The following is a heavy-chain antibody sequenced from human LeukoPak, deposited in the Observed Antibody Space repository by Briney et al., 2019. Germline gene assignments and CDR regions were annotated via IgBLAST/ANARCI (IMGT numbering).Heavy chain of an antibody. CDR1: GFTFSSYG. CDR3: AKDGEGTTGTTFHFDY. Sequence: GGSLRLSCAASGFTFSSYGMHWVRQAPGKGLEWVAVIWYDGSNKYYADSVKGRFTISRDNSKNTLYLQMNSLRAEDTAVYYCAKDGEGTTGTTFHFDYWGQGTLVTVSS. CDR2: IWYDGSNK. J-gene: IGHJ4*02. D-gene: IGHD1-1*01. V-gene: IGHV3-33*06.